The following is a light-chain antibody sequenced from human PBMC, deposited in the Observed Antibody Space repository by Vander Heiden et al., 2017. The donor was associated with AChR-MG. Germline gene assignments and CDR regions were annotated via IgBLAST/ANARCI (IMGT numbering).Light chain of an antibody. Sequence: QSVLTQPPSASGTPAQRVTISCSGSSSNIGSNYVYWYRQLPGTAPKLLIYSNNQRPSGVPDRFSGSKSGTSASLAISGLRSEDEADYYCAAWDDSLSGWVFGGGTKLTVL. J-gene: IGLJ3*02. CDR2: SNN. CDR1: SSNIGSNY. V-gene: IGLV1-47*02. CDR3: AAWDDSLSGWV.